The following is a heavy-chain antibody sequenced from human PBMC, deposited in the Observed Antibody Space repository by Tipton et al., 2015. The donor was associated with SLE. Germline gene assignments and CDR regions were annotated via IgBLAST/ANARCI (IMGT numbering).Heavy chain of an antibody. V-gene: IGHV4-31*03. D-gene: IGHD6-13*01. CDR2: ISYSATT. CDR3: ARRRGSSWYEDYFDY. CDR1: GGSISSGSYY. J-gene: IGHJ4*02. Sequence: TLSLTCTVSGGSISSGSYYWSFIRQDPGKGLEWIGSISYSATTYYNPSLKSRVTISVDTSKNYFSLKLSSVTAADTAVYYCARRRGSSWYEDYFDYWGQGTLVTVSS.